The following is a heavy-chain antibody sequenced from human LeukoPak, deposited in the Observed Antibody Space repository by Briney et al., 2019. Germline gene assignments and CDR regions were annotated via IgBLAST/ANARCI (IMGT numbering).Heavy chain of an antibody. V-gene: IGHV4-61*01. J-gene: IGHJ3*02. CDR2: IYYSGST. Sequence: SETLSLTCTVSGGSVSSGTYYWSWIRQPPGKGLEWIGYIYYSGSTNYNPSLKSRVTISVDTSKNQFSLKLSSVTAADTAVYYCARARDGYKYWAAFDIWGQGTMVTVSS. CDR1: GGSVSSGTYY. CDR3: ARARDGYKYWAAFDI. D-gene: IGHD5-24*01.